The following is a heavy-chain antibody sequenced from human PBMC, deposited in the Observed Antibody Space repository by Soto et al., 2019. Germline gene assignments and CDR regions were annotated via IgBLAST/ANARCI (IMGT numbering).Heavy chain of an antibody. Sequence: PSETLSLTCTVSGGSISSYYWSWIRQPPGKGLEWIGYIYYSGSTNYNPSLKSRVTISVDTSKNQFSLKLGSVTAADTAVYYCARPSLRLWFDPWGQGTLVTVSS. CDR3: ARPSLRLWFDP. CDR2: IYYSGST. V-gene: IGHV4-59*01. J-gene: IGHJ5*02. D-gene: IGHD4-17*01. CDR1: GGSISSYY.